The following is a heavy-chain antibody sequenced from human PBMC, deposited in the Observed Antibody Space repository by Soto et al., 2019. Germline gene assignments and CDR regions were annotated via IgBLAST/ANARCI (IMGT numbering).Heavy chain of an antibody. CDR3: ARDPFHRVEYCGSDCSDN. J-gene: IGHJ4*02. CDR1: GFIVSDNY. D-gene: IGHD2-21*02. Sequence: GGSLRLCCVVSGFIVSDNYMSWVRQVPGKGLEWVSLIYSNGRTFYADSVKGRFTISRDNFKNTLYLQMDSLRAEDTAVYYCARDPFHRVEYCGSDCSDNWGEGT. V-gene: IGHV3-66*01. CDR2: IYSNGRT.